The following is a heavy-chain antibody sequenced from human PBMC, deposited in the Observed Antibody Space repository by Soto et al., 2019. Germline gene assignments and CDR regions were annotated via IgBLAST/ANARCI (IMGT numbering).Heavy chain of an antibody. J-gene: IGHJ6*02. CDR1: GFTFSSDS. D-gene: IGHD2-2*01. CDR2: ISSSSSYI. V-gene: IGHV3-21*01. CDR3: ARVIVYCSSTSCLYYYYGMDV. Sequence: GGSLRLSCAASGFTFSSDSMNWVRQAPGKGLEWVSSISSSSSYIYYADSVKGRFTISRDNAKNSLYLQMNSLRAEDTAVYYCARVIVYCSSTSCLYYYYGMDVWGQGTTVTVSS.